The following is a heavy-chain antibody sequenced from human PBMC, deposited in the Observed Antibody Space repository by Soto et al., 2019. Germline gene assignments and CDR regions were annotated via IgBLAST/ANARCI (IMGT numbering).Heavy chain of an antibody. V-gene: IGHV4-30-4*01. CDR3: ARVVFTMVRGVNYYYGMDV. CDR2: IYYSGST. D-gene: IGHD3-10*01. J-gene: IGHJ6*02. Sequence: TLSLTCTVSGGSISSGDYYWSWIRQPPGKGLEWIGYIYYSGSTYYNPSLKSRVTISVDTSKNQFSLKLSSVTAADTAVYYCARVVFTMVRGVNYYYGMDVWGQGTTVTVSS. CDR1: GGSISSGDYY.